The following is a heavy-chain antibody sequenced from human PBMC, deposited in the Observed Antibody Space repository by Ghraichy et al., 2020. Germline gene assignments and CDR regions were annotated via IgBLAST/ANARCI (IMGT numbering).Heavy chain of an antibody. D-gene: IGHD4-17*01. CDR2: ISSSGSTI. CDR1: GFTFSDYY. CDR3: ARPLYGDYDAFDI. V-gene: IGHV3-11*01. J-gene: IGHJ3*02. Sequence: GESLNISCAASGFTFSDYYMSWIRQAPGKGLEWVSYISSSGSTIYYADSVKGRFTISRDNAKNSLYLQMNSLRAEDTAVYYCARPLYGDYDAFDIWGQGTMVTVSS.